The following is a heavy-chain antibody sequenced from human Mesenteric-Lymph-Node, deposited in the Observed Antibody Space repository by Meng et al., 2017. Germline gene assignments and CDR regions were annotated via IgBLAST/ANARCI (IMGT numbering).Heavy chain of an antibody. CDR3: ARVGFYYYGVDV. CDR1: GFTFSGYA. D-gene: IGHD5-12*01. CDR2: INQDGTEK. V-gene: IGHV3-7*01. J-gene: IGHJ6*02. Sequence: GESLKISCAASGFTFSGYAMSWVRQAPGKGLEWVANINQDGTEKYYVNSVKGRFIVSRDNAKNIVSLEMNSLRAEDTAVYYCARVGFYYYGVDVWGQGTTVTVSS.